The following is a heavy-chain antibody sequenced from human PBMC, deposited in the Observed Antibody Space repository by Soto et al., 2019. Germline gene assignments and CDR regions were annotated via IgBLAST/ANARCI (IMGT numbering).Heavy chain of an antibody. CDR2: SRNKANSYTT. CDR1: GFTFSDHY. V-gene: IGHV3-72*01. CDR3: ARASWN. D-gene: IGHD1-1*01. J-gene: IGHJ4*02. Sequence: EVQLVESGGGLVQPGGSLRLSCAASGFTFSDHYMDWVRQAPGKGLEWVGRSRNKANSYTTEYAASVKARFTISRDDSKTSLYLQMNSLKTEDTAVYYCARASWNWGQGTLVTVSS.